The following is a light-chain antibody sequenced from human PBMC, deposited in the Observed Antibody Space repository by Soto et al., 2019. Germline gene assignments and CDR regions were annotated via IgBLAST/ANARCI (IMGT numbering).Light chain of an antibody. V-gene: IGLV1-51*01. J-gene: IGLJ1*01. CDR1: SSNVGNYY. CDR2: DSN. Sequence: QSVLTQPPSVSAAPGQTVTISCSGSSSNVGNYYVSWYQQLPGTAPKLLIYDSNKRPSGIPDRFSGSKSGTSATLGITGLQARDEADYYCGVWDSSLRTYVFGAGTKLTVL. CDR3: GVWDSSLRTYV.